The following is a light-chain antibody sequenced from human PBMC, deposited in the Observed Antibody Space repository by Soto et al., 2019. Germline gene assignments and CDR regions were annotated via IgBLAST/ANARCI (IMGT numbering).Light chain of an antibody. Sequence: IVMTQSPATLSVSPGERATLSCRASQSVSSNLAWYQQKPGQAPRLLISGASTRATGIPARFSGSGSGTDFTLTISSLQSEDFAVYYCQQYHDWPMTFGPGTKVDIK. CDR2: GAS. CDR3: QQYHDWPMT. J-gene: IGKJ3*01. V-gene: IGKV3-15*01. CDR1: QSVSSN.